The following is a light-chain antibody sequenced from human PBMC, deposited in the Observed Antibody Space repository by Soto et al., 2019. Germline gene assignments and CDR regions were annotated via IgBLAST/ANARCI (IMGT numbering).Light chain of an antibody. CDR1: QSVLYSSNNKNY. CDR2: WAS. Sequence: DIVMTQSPDSLAVSLGERATINCKSSQSVLYSSNNKNYLAWYQQKPGQPPNLLIYWASTRESGVPDRFSGSRSGTDFTRTISSLQAEDVAVYYCQPYYSISWTFGQGTKVEIK. CDR3: QPYYSISWT. J-gene: IGKJ1*01. V-gene: IGKV4-1*01.